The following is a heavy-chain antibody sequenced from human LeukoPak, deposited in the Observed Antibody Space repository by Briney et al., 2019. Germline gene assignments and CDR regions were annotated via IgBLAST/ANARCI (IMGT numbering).Heavy chain of an antibody. D-gene: IGHD6-19*01. J-gene: IGHJ6*02. CDR1: GYTLTELS. Sequence: GASVKVSCKVSGYTLTELSMQWVRQAPGKGLEWMGGFDPEDGETIYAQKFQGRVTMTEDTSTDTAYMELSSLRSEDTAVYYCATVGQWLRYYGMDVWGQGTTVTVSS. CDR3: ATVGQWLRYYGMDV. CDR2: FDPEDGET. V-gene: IGHV1-24*01.